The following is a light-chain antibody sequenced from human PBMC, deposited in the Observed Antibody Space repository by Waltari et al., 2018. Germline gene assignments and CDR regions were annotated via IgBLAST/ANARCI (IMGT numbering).Light chain of an antibody. CDR1: SSDIGSYNY. CDR3: SSYIDTTALEL. Sequence: QSALTQPASVSGSPGQSITISCTGTSSDIGSYNYVSWYQQHPGKAPKLIIFDVTNRPSGGSPHFSGFKTANKASLIISGLQGEDEADYYCSSYIDTTALELFGGGTSLTVL. CDR2: DVT. J-gene: IGLJ2*01. V-gene: IGLV2-14*03.